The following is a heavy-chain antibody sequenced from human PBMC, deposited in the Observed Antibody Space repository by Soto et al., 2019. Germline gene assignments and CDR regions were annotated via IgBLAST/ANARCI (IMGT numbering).Heavy chain of an antibody. CDR3: TRGPGYFDY. CDR1: GFTFGSYT. V-gene: IGHV3-21*06. CDR2: LSASSSQR. D-gene: IGHD3-22*01. Sequence: GSLRLSCAASGFTFGSYTLNWVRQAPGKGLEWVSSLSASSSQRYYADSVRGRFTISRDNAKNSLYLQMNSLRVEDTAVYFCTRGPGYFDYWGQGTLVTVS. J-gene: IGHJ4*02.